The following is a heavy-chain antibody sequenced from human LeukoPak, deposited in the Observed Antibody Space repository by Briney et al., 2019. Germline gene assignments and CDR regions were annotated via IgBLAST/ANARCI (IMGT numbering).Heavy chain of an antibody. Sequence: GGSLRLSCAASGFTFSSYAMSWVRQAPGKGLEWVSVISGSGTTTLYADSVKGRLTISRDNSKNTLYLQMSSLRVEDTAMYYCAKVYYSCGDDCAGPLHYWGQGTLVTVSS. J-gene: IGHJ4*02. V-gene: IGHV3-23*01. D-gene: IGHD2-21*02. CDR3: AKVYYSCGDDCAGPLHY. CDR2: ISGSGTTT. CDR1: GFTFSSYA.